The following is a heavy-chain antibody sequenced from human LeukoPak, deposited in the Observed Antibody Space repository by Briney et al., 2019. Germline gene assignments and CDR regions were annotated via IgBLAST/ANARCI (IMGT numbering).Heavy chain of an antibody. Sequence: GGSLRLSCAASGFTFSSYSMNWVRQAPGKGLEWVSSISSSSSYIYYADSVKGRFTISRDNAKNSLYLQMNSLRAEDTAVYYCARIYSSGWSELDYRGQGTLVTVSS. V-gene: IGHV3-21*01. CDR3: ARIYSSGWSELDY. J-gene: IGHJ4*02. CDR1: GFTFSSYS. CDR2: ISSSSSYI. D-gene: IGHD6-19*01.